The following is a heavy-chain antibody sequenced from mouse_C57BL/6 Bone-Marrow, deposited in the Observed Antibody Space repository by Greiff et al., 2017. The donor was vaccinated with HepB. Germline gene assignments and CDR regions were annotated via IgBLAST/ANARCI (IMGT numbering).Heavy chain of an antibody. CDR3: ARSSNYEVDY. Sequence: EVKVVESGGGLVKPGGSLKLSCAASGFTFSDYGMHWVRQAPEKGLEWVAYISSGSSTIYYADTVKGRFTISRDNAKNTLFLQMTSLRSEDTAMYYCARSSNYEVDYWGQGTTLTVSS. CDR1: GFTFSDYG. D-gene: IGHD2-5*01. CDR2: ISSGSSTI. J-gene: IGHJ2*01. V-gene: IGHV5-17*01.